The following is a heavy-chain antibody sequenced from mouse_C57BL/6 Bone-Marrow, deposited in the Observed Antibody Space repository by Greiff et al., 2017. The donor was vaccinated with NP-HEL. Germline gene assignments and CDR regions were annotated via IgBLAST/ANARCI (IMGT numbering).Heavy chain of an antibody. CDR2: IFPGSGST. J-gene: IGHJ3*01. CDR3: ACSWFAY. Sequence: QVQLQQSGPELVRPGASVKISCKAPGYTFTSYWMQWVSQRPGQGLEWIGEIFPGSGSTYYNEKFKGKATLTVDTSSSTAYMQLSSLTSDDSAVYFCACSWFAYWGQGPLVTVSA. V-gene: IGHV1-56*01. CDR1: GYTFTSYW.